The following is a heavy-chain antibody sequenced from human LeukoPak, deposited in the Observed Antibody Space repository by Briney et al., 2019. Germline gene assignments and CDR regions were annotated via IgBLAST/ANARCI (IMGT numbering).Heavy chain of an antibody. V-gene: IGHV1-2*02. Sequence: EASVKVSCKASGYTFTGYYIQWVRQAPGQGLEWVGWINPHSGGTNYAQKSQGRVTMTRDMSTSTVYMELSSLRSEDTAVYYCARDFRQGNYYDSSGYYPPSHYYYYYYMDVWGKGTTVTVSS. CDR3: ARDFRQGNYYDSSGYYPPSHYYYYYYMDV. CDR1: GYTFTGYY. CDR2: INPHSGGT. J-gene: IGHJ6*03. D-gene: IGHD3-22*01.